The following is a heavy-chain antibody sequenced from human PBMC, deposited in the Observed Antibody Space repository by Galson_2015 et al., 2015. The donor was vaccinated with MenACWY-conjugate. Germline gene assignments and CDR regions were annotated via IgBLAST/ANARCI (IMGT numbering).Heavy chain of an antibody. Sequence: CALSGDSVSSNSAAWNWIRQSPSRGLEWLGRTYYRSKWYSDYAVSVKSRIAINVDTSKSQFSLHLNSVTPEDTAVYYRARESGRVFQYWGQGTLVAVSS. V-gene: IGHV6-1*01. CDR1: GDSVSSNSAA. CDR3: ARESGRVFQY. CDR2: TYYRSKWYS. J-gene: IGHJ4*02.